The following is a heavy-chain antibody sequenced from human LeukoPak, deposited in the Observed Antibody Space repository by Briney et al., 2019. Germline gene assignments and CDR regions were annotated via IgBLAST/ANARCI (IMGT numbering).Heavy chain of an antibody. CDR2: IKQDGGEK. Sequence: GGSLRLSCTASGFTFSTYWMSWVREAPGKGLECVASIKQDGGEKEYVDSVKGRFTISRDNAKNSLYLQMISLRAEDTAVYYCARWRGAQSEFEYWGQGTLVTVSS. V-gene: IGHV3-7*01. J-gene: IGHJ4*02. D-gene: IGHD3-3*01. CDR1: GFTFSTYW. CDR3: ARWRGAQSEFEY.